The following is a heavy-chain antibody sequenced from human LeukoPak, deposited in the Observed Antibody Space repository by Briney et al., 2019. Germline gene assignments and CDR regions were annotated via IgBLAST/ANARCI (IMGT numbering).Heavy chain of an antibody. CDR1: GFTFSSYG. CDR3: AKDFAGVVTHDAFDI. Sequence: GGSLRLSCAASGFTFSSYGMHWVRQAPGKGLEWVAFIRDDGSNKYYADSVKGRFTISRDNSKNTLYLQMNRLRAEDTAVYYCAKDFAGVVTHDAFDIWGQGTMVTVSS. CDR2: IRDDGSNK. V-gene: IGHV3-30*02. D-gene: IGHD3-3*01. J-gene: IGHJ3*02.